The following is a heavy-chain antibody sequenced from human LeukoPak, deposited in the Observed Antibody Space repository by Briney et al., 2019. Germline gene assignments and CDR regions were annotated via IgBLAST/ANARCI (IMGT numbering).Heavy chain of an antibody. D-gene: IGHD4-17*01. J-gene: IGHJ3*02. V-gene: IGHV3-15*01. CDR2: IKSKTDGGTT. CDR3: TTGGDGDYESAFDI. CDR1: GFTFSNAW. Sequence: GGSLRLSCAASGFTFSNAWMSWVRQAPGKGLEWVGRIKSKTDGGTTDYAAPVKGRFTISRDDSKNTLCLQMNSLKTEDTAVYYCTTGGDGDYESAFDIWGQGTMVTVSS.